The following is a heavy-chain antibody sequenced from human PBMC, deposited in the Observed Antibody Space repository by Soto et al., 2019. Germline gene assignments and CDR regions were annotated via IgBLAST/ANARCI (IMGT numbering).Heavy chain of an antibody. CDR2: IIPVFGTA. D-gene: IGHD2-15*01. Sequence: SVKVSFKASGCLFSSYAISWVRQAPGQGLEWMGGIIPVFGTANYAQKFQGRVTITADESTNTAYMDLSSLKSEDTAIYYCAMGSRGSAWLNHFWGQGTVVTLSS. V-gene: IGHV1-69*13. J-gene: IGHJ4*02. CDR3: AMGSRGSAWLNHF. CDR1: GCLFSSYA.